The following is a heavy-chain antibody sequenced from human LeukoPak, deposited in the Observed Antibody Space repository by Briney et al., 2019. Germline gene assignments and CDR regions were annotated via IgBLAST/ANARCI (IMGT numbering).Heavy chain of an antibody. CDR2: ISDSGNT. CDR1: GASMKNSF. Sequence: SETLSLTCSVSGASMKNSFWSWIRQLPGKGLEWIGYISDSGNTNYNPSLKSRVTFSIDTSKGQFYLNLRSVTAADTALYFCARNRFYLTGAYYFDPWGRGTQVTVSS. V-gene: IGHV4-59*01. D-gene: IGHD3-22*01. CDR3: ARNRFYLTGAYYFDP. J-gene: IGHJ5*02.